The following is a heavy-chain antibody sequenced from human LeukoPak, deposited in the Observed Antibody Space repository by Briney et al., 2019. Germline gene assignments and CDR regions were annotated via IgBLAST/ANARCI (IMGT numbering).Heavy chain of an antibody. J-gene: IGHJ4*02. V-gene: IGHV3-9*01. Sequence: GGSLRLSCAASGFTFDDYAMHWVRQAPGKGLEWVSGISWNSGSIGYADSVKGRFTISRDNAKNSLYLQMNSLRAEDTALYYRARDRFNRFSSSSNRFDDWGQGTLVTVSS. CDR2: ISWNSGSI. CDR1: GFTFDDYA. D-gene: IGHD6-6*01. CDR3: ARDRFNRFSSSSNRFDD.